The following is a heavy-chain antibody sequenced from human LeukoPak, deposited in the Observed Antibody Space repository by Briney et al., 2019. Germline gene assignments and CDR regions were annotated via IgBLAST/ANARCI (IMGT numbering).Heavy chain of an antibody. Sequence: GGSLRLSCAASGFTFDDYGMHWVRQAPGKGLEWVSGISWNSGSIGYADSVKGRFTISRDNAKNSLYLEMNSLRGEDTAVYYCARDTHYDFWSGPLRYYYMDVWGKGTTVTVSS. CDR1: GFTFDDYG. J-gene: IGHJ6*03. CDR2: ISWNSGSI. D-gene: IGHD3-3*01. V-gene: IGHV3-9*01. CDR3: ARDTHYDFWSGPLRYYYMDV.